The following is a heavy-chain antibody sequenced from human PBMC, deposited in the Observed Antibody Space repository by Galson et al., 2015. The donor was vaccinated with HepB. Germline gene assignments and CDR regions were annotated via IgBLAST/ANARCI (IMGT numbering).Heavy chain of an antibody. CDR3: AKGASSQDY. D-gene: IGHD6-13*01. Sequence: SLRLSCAASGFTFSSFGMHWVRQAPGKGLEWVAVISYDGNNKYYAGSVKGRFTISRDNSKNTLYLQMNSLRDEDTAVYYCAKGASSQDYWGQGTLVTVSS. CDR2: ISYDGNNK. J-gene: IGHJ4*02. V-gene: IGHV3-30*18. CDR1: GFTFSSFG.